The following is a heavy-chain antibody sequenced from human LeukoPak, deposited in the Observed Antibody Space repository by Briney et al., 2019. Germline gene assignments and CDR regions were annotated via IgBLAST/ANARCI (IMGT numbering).Heavy chain of an antibody. CDR1: GFTFSSYG. J-gene: IGHJ4*02. D-gene: IGHD2-2*01. CDR3: AKDRYYAPCDY. CDR2: ISYDGSNK. Sequence: PGRSLRLSCAASGFTFSSYGMHWVRQAPGKGLEWVAVISYDGSNKYYADSVKGRFTISRDNSKNTLYLQMNSLRAEDTAVYYCAKDRYYAPCDYWGQGTLVTVSS. V-gene: IGHV3-30*18.